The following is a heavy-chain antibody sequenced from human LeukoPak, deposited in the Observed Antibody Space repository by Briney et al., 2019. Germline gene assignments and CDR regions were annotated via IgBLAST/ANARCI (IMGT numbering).Heavy chain of an antibody. CDR3: ARDGVGFDY. J-gene: IGHJ4*02. D-gene: IGHD3-3*01. V-gene: IGHV3-7*01. Sequence: PGGSLRLSCAASGFTFSSYWMSWVRQAPGKGREWVANIKQDGSEKYYVDSVKGRFTISRDKAKNSLYLQMNSRRAEDTAVYYCARDGVGFDYWGQGTLVTVSS. CDR2: IKQDGSEK. CDR1: GFTFSSYW.